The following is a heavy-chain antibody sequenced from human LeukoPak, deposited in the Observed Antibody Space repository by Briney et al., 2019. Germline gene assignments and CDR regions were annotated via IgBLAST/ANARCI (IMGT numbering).Heavy chain of an antibody. CDR1: GFTFSSYW. CDR3: ARDRWIQLWRPYDAFDI. CDR2: IKQDGSEK. V-gene: IGHV3-7*01. J-gene: IGHJ3*02. D-gene: IGHD5-18*01. Sequence: GGSLRLSCAASGFTFSSYWMSWVRQAPGKGLEWVANIKQDGSEKYYVDSVKGRFTISRDNAKNSLYLQMNSLRAEDTAVYYCARDRWIQLWRPYDAFDIWGQGTMVTVSS.